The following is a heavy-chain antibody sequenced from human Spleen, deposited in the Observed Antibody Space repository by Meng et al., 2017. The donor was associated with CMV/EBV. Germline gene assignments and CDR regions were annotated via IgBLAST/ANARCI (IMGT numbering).Heavy chain of an antibody. CDR2: INSDGSSR. CDR3: ARDRGYYYGYDALDL. J-gene: IGHJ3*01. V-gene: IGHV3-74*01. D-gene: IGHD3-10*01. Sequence: SGLTFSTYWMHWVRQVPGKGQVWVSHINSDGSSRRYGDSVKGRFTISRDNARNTLYLQMNSLSSEDTAVYYCARDRGYYYGYDALDLWGQGTMVTVSS. CDR1: GLTFSTYW.